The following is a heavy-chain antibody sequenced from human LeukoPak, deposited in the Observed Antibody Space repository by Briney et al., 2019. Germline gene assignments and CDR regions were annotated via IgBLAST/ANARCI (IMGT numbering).Heavy chain of an antibody. J-gene: IGHJ4*02. CDR1: GFTFSSDW. V-gene: IGHV3-7*01. D-gene: IGHD6-19*01. Sequence: GSLKLSCAAPGFTFSSDWMSWVRQAPGKGLEWVANIEPVMKEEYYVDSVKGRFTISRPNAKNSLYLQMNSLRAEDLAVYYCARTGGSSGWYSPALLKYYFDYWGQGTLVT. CDR3: ARTGGSSGWYSPALLKYYFDY. CDR2: IEPVMKEE.